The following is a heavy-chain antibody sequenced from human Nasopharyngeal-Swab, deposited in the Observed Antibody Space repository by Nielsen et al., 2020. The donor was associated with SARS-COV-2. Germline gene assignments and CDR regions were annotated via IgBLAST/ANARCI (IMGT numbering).Heavy chain of an antibody. Sequence: VRQAPGKGLEWVSYISSSGSTIYYADSVKGRFTISRDNAKNSLYLQMNSLGDEDTAVYYCASPSSPGGYWGQGTLVTVSS. V-gene: IGHV3-48*02. D-gene: IGHD6-6*01. J-gene: IGHJ4*02. CDR2: ISSSGSTI. CDR3: ASPSSPGGY.